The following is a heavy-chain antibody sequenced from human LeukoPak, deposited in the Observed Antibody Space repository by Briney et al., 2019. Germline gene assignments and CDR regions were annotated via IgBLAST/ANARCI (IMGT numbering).Heavy chain of an antibody. V-gene: IGHV3-21*04. CDR1: GFTFSTYW. J-gene: IGHJ3*02. CDR3: AKDTPSRGEDAFDI. Sequence: GGSLRLSRSASGFTFSTYWMSWVRQAPGKGLEWVSSISSSSYIYYADSVKGRFTISRDNAKNSLYLQMNSLRAEDTAVYYCAKDTPSRGEDAFDIWGQGTMVTVSS. CDR2: ISSSSYI. D-gene: IGHD6-25*01.